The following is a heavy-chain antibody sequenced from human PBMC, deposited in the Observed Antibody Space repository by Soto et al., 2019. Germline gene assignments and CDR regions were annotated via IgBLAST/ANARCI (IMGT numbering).Heavy chain of an antibody. J-gene: IGHJ6*02. V-gene: IGHV4-30-4*01. CDR2: IFYSGTT. Sequence: SETLSLTCTVSGDSISSADYYWSWIRQTPGKGLEWIGHIFYSGTTYYNPSLKSRLTISVDTSKNHFSLRLTSVTAADTAVYYCARDLWVEPELYYYGMDVWGQGTTVTAP. D-gene: IGHD1-1*01. CDR3: ARDLWVEPELYYYGMDV. CDR1: GDSISSADYY.